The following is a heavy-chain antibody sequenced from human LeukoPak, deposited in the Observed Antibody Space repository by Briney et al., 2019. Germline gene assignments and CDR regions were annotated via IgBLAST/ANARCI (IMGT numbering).Heavy chain of an antibody. V-gene: IGHV3-21*01. CDR3: ARSPKVVPALIYFDF. Sequence: PGGSLRLSCAASGFTFSSYSMNWVRQAPGTGLEWVSSVTSSSSHVYYGDSVKGRFTISRVNAKNSLYLQMSSLRAEDTAVYYCARSPKVVPALIYFDFWGQGTVVTVSS. D-gene: IGHD2-2*01. J-gene: IGHJ4*02. CDR2: VTSSSSHV. CDR1: GFTFSSYS.